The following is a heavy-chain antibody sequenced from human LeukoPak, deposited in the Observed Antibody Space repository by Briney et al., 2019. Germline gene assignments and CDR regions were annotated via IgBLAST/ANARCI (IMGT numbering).Heavy chain of an antibody. CDR3: ARVGVVVAATGYLWFDP. V-gene: IGHV3-48*03. J-gene: IGHJ5*02. Sequence: PGGSLRLSCAASGFTFSSYEVNWVRQAPGKGLEWVSYISSSGTTIYYADSVKGRFTISRDNAKNSLYLQMNSLRAEDTAVYYCARVGVVVAATGYLWFDPWGQGTLVTVSS. CDR1: GFTFSSYE. CDR2: ISSSGTTI. D-gene: IGHD2-15*01.